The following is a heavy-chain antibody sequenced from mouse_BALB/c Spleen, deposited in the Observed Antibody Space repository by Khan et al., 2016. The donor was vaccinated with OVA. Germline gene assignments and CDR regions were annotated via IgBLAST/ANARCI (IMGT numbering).Heavy chain of an antibody. V-gene: IGHV9-1*02. Sequence: QIQLVQSGPELKKPGETVKISCKASAYTFTNYGMNWVKQAPGKGLKWMDWINTYTGEPTYTDDFKGRFAFSLETSASTAYLQINNLKNEDMAIYFCARGASYWYFDVWGAGTTVTVSS. J-gene: IGHJ1*01. CDR1: AYTFTNYG. CDR2: INTYTGEP. CDR3: ARGASYWYFDV.